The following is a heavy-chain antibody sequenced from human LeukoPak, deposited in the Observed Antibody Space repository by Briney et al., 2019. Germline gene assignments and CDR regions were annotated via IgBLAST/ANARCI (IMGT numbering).Heavy chain of an antibody. D-gene: IGHD3-22*01. CDR2: IWYDGSNK. V-gene: IGHV3-33*01. Sequence: GGSLRLSCAASGFTFSSYGMHWVRQAPGKGLEWVAVIWYDGSNKYYADSVKGRFTISRDNSKNTLYLQMNSLRAEDTAVYYCASIHDSSGLHAFDIWSQGTMVTVSS. J-gene: IGHJ3*02. CDR1: GFTFSSYG. CDR3: ASIHDSSGLHAFDI.